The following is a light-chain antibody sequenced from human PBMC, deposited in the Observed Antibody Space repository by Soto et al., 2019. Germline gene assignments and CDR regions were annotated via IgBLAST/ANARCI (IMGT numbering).Light chain of an antibody. Sequence: DIQMTQSPSTLSASVGDRVTITCRASQSISSWLAWYQQKPGKAPKLLIYDASSLESGVPSRFSGSGSGTEFTLTISSVQPDDFATYYCQHLPWTFGQGTKVEIK. V-gene: IGKV1-5*01. CDR1: QSISSW. CDR2: DAS. J-gene: IGKJ1*01. CDR3: QHLPWT.